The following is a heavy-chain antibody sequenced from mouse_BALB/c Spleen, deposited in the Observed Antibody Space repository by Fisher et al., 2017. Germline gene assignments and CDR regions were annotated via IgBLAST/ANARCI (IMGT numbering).Heavy chain of an antibody. J-gene: IGHJ4*01. D-gene: IGHD3-1*01. V-gene: IGHV1S135*01. CDR3: ARGGRREEEQLGLTMDY. Sequence: QKFKGKATLTVDKSSSTAYMHLNSLTSEDSAVYYCARGGRREEEQLGLTMDYWGQGTSVTVSS.